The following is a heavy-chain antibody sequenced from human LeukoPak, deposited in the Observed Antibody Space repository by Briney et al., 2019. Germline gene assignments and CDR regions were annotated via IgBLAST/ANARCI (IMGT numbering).Heavy chain of an antibody. D-gene: IGHD6-13*01. CDR3: ARDRSSSWYEMGYYYYYMDV. CDR1: GFTFDDYG. J-gene: IGHJ6*03. Sequence: GGSLRLSCAASGFTFDDYGMSWVRQAPGKGLEWVSGINWNGGSTGYADSVKGRFTISRDNAKNSLYLQMNSLRAEDTALYHCARDRSSSWYEMGYYYYYMDVWGKGTTVTISS. CDR2: INWNGGST. V-gene: IGHV3-20*01.